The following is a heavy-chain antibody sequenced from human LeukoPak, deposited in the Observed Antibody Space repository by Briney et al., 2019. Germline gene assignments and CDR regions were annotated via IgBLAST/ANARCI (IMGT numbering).Heavy chain of an antibody. CDR3: ARDSTARNIGFYYYDSSGSFDY. J-gene: IGHJ4*02. Sequence: PGGSLRLSCAASGFTFSSCSMNWVRQAPGKGLEWVSSISGSSSYIYYADSVKGRFTISRDNAENSLYLQMNSLRAEHTAVYYCARDSTARNIGFYYYDSSGSFDYWGQGTLVTVSS. CDR1: GFTFSSCS. CDR2: ISGSSSYI. D-gene: IGHD3-22*01. V-gene: IGHV3-21*01.